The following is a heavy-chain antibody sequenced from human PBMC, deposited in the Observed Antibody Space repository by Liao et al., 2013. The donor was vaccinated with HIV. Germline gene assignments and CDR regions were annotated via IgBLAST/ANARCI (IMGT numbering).Heavy chain of an antibody. J-gene: IGHJ5*02. CDR3: ARTDQYYDFWNGYENWFDP. Sequence: QMQLQESGPGLVKPSETLSLTCTVSGGSISSGTYYWSWIRQPAGKRLEWIGRIYTSGSTKYNPSLKSRVTMSVDTSKNQFSLKLSSVTAADTAVYYCARTDQYYDFWNGYENWFDPWGQGTLVTVSS. V-gene: IGHV4-61*02. D-gene: IGHD3-3*01. CDR2: IYTSGST. CDR1: GGSISSGTYY.